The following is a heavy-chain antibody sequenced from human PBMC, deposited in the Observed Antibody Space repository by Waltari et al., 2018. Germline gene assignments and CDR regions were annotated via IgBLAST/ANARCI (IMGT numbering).Heavy chain of an antibody. CDR3: ARPPLKSRHYYYYKDV. Sequence: EVQLVESGGGLVQPGGSLRLSCAASGFTFSSYSMNWVRQAPGKGLEWVSYISSSSSTIYYADSVKGRFTISRDNAKNSLYLQMNSLRAEDTAVYYCARPPLKSRHYYYYKDVWGKGTTVTVSS. V-gene: IGHV3-48*04. CDR1: GFTFSSYS. J-gene: IGHJ6*03. CDR2: ISSSSSTI.